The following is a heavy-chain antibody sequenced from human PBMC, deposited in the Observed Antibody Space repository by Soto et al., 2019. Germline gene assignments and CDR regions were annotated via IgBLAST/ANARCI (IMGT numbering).Heavy chain of an antibody. CDR1: GGSVSSGSYY. CDR2: IYYSGGT. D-gene: IGHD5-18*01. J-gene: IGHJ4*02. CDR3: ARGGGVTATFDY. Sequence: ETLSLTCTVSGGSVSSGSYYWSWIRQPPGKGLEWIGYIYYSGGTNYNPSLKSRVTISVDTSKNQFSLKLSSVTAADAAVYYCARGGGVTATFDYWGQGTLVTVSS. V-gene: IGHV4-61*01.